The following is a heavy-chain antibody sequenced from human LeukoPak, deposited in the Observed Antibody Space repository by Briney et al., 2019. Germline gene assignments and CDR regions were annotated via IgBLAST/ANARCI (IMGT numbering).Heavy chain of an antibody. CDR2: IRSSSSPI. J-gene: IGHJ4*02. CDR3: TRDPEALDY. V-gene: IGHV3-48*01. CDR1: GFTFSIYS. Sequence: GGSLRLSCVASGFTFSIYSMNWVRQAPGKGLEWVSYIRSSSSPIYYADSVRGRFTISRDNAKNSLYLQMNSLRAEDTAVYYCTRDPEALDYWGQGTLVIVSS.